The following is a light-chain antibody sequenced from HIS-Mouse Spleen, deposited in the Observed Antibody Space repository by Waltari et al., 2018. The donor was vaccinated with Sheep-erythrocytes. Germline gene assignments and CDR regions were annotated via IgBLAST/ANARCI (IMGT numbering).Light chain of an antibody. V-gene: IGLV2-23*01. Sequence: QSALTQPASVSGSPGQSITISCTGTSSYVGSYNLVSWYQQHPGKAPKPMIYEGSKRPSGVSNRFSGSKSGNTASLTISGLQAEDEADYYCCSYAGSSTPWVFGGGTKLTVL. CDR2: EGS. J-gene: IGLJ3*02. CDR3: CSYAGSSTPWV. CDR1: SSYVGSYNL.